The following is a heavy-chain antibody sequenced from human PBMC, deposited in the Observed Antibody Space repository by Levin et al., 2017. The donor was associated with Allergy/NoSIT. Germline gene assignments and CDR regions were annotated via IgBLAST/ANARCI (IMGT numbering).Heavy chain of an antibody. CDR2: LNPNSGGT. V-gene: IGHV1-2*02. CDR3: ASLKVGTTTQDYDYGLDV. J-gene: IGHJ6*02. CDR1: GYTFTGHY. D-gene: IGHD1-26*01. Sequence: ASVKVSCKASGYTFTGHYMHWVRQAPGQGLEWMGWLNPNSGGTNYAQKFQGRVTMTRDRSTSTAYMELINLGSDDTAVYYCASLKVGTTTQDYDYGLDVWGQGTTVTVSS.